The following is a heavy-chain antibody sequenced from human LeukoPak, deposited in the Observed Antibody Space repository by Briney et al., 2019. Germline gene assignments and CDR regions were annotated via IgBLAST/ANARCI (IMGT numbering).Heavy chain of an antibody. D-gene: IGHD5-24*01. V-gene: IGHV1-69*04. CDR3: ARGRGDGYNYEYYFDY. Sequence: GSSVKVSCKASGGTFSSYAISWVRQAPGQGLEWMGRIIPILGTANYAQKFQGRVTITADKSTSTAYMELSSLRSEDTAVYYCARGRGDGYNYEYYFDYRGQGTLVTVSS. CDR1: GGTFSSYA. CDR2: IIPILGTA. J-gene: IGHJ4*02.